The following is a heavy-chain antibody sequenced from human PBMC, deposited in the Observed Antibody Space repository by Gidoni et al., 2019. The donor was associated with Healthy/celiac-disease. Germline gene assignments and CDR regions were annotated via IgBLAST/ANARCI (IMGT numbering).Heavy chain of an antibody. CDR2: ISGSGGST. Sequence: EVQLLESGGGWVQPGGSLRLSCAASGFTFSSYAMRWVRQAPGKGLELVTAISGSGGSTYNADCVKGRFTISRDNSKNTLYLQMNSLRAEGTAVYYCAKEGVVIRRGFDPWGQGTLVTVSS. D-gene: IGHD3-3*01. CDR3: AKEGVVIRRGFDP. CDR1: GFTFSSYA. V-gene: IGHV3-23*01. J-gene: IGHJ5*02.